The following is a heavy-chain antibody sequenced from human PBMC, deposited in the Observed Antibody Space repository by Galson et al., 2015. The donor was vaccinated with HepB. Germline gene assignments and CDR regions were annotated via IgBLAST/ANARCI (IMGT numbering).Heavy chain of an antibody. J-gene: IGHJ6*02. CDR1: GFTFSSYE. V-gene: IGHV3-48*03. D-gene: IGHD2-15*01. CDR2: ISSSGSTI. Sequence: SLRLSCAASGFTFSSYEMNWVRQAPGKGLEWVSYISSSGSTIYYADSVKGRFTISRDNAKNSLYLQMNSLRAEDTAVYYCARDSRSAPYYYYYGMDVWGQGTTVTVSS. CDR3: ARDSRSAPYYYYYGMDV.